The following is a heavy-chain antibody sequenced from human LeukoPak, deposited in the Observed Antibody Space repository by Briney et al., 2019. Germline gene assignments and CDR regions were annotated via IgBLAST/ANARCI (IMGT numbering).Heavy chain of an antibody. CDR1: GYTFTSYD. CDR3: ARGVKVRGVITNYYFDY. J-gene: IGHJ4*02. V-gene: IGHV1-8*01. Sequence: ASVKVSCKASGYTFTSYDINWVRQATGQGLEWMGWMNPNSGNTGYAQKFQGRVTMTRNTSISTAYMELSSLRSEDTAVYYCARGVKVRGVITNYYFDYWGQGTLVTVSS. CDR2: MNPNSGNT. D-gene: IGHD3-10*01.